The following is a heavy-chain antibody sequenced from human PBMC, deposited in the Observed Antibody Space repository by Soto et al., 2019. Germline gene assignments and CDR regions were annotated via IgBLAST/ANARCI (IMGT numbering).Heavy chain of an antibody. CDR2: IVPLFGTA. D-gene: IGHD3-16*01. Sequence: SVKVSCKASGGTFSNHAISWVRQAPGQGLEWMGGIVPLFGTANYAQKFQGRITIIADSSTSTAYMELRNLRSDDTAVYSCARGDDFDYYYGMDVWGQGTTVTVSS. V-gene: IGHV1-69*06. CDR3: ARGDDFDYYYGMDV. J-gene: IGHJ6*02. CDR1: GGTFSNHA.